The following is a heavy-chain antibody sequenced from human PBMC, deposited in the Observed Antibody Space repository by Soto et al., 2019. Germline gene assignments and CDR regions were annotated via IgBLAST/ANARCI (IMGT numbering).Heavy chain of an antibody. V-gene: IGHV4-34*01. J-gene: IGHJ5*02. Sequence: SETLSLTCAVYGGSFSGYYWSWIRQPPGKGQEWIGEINHSGSTNYNPSLKSRVTISVDTSKNQFSLKLSSVTAADTAVYYCAREKKEVPAAMCNWFDPWGQGTLVTVSS. CDR3: AREKKEVPAAMCNWFDP. CDR2: INHSGST. CDR1: GGSFSGYY. D-gene: IGHD2-2*01.